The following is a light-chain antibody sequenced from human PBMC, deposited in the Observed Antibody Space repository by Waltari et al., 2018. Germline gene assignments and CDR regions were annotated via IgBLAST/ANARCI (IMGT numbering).Light chain of an antibody. J-gene: IGLJ2*01. CDR1: ALPNKN. CDR2: KDR. V-gene: IGLV3-25*03. CDR3: LSPETRGSWV. Sequence: SYELTQSPSVSLSPGQTARITCSGDALPNKNAYWYQKKPGQPPVLIIFKDRERPSGIPERFSGSTSGTTVTLTITGVQAEDEADYYCLSPETRGSWVFGGGTKLTVL.